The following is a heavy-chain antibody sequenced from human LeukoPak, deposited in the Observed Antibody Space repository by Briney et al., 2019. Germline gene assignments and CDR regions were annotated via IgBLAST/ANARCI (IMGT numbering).Heavy chain of an antibody. V-gene: IGHV1-8*02. CDR1: GYTFTSYY. CDR2: MNPNSGNT. D-gene: IGHD6-19*01. CDR3: ARISGYSSGWYVVGRRRDYFDY. Sequence: ASVKVSCKASGYTFTSYYMHWVRQATGQGLEWMGWMNPNSGNTGYAQKFQGRVTMTRNTSISTAYMELSSLRSEDTAVYYCARISGYSSGWYVVGRRRDYFDYWGQGTLVTVSS. J-gene: IGHJ4*02.